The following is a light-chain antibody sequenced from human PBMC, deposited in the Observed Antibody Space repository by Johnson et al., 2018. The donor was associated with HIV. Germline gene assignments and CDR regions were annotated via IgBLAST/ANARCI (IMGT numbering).Light chain of an antibody. CDR3: GTWDSSLSAYV. J-gene: IGLJ1*01. V-gene: IGLV1-51*01. CDR2: DSY. Sequence: QSVLTQPPSVSAAPGQKVTISCSGSSSNIGNNYVSWYQQLPGTAPKLLIYDSYKRPSGIPDRFSGSKSGTSATLGITGLQTGDEADYYCGTWDSSLSAYVFGTGNNVTVL. CDR1: SSNIGNNY.